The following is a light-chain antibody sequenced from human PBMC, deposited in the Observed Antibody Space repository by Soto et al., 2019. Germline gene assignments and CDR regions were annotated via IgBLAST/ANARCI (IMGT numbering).Light chain of an antibody. V-gene: IGKV1-13*02. CDR2: DAS. CDR1: QGIGTA. Sequence: AIQLTQSPSSLSASVGDRVTISCRASQGIGTALAWYQQKPGKAPKLLIYDASSLQSGVPSGLSGSGSGTYFTLTIGSLQPEDSAPYFCQQFNSYPFTFGGGTKVEI. J-gene: IGKJ4*01. CDR3: QQFNSYPFT.